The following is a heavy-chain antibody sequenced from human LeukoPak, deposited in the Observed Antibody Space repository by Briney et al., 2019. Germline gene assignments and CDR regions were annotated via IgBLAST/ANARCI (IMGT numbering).Heavy chain of an antibody. V-gene: IGHV3-53*01. Sequence: PGGSLRLSCAASGFTVRSNYMSWVRQAPGKGLEWVSVIYSGGTTYYADSVKGRFTISRDNSKNTLYLQMNSLRAEDTAVYYCAIGTIYSPRGEDFWGQGTLVTVSS. CDR3: AIGTIYSPRGEDF. D-gene: IGHD5-12*01. J-gene: IGHJ4*02. CDR2: IYSGGTT. CDR1: GFTVRSNY.